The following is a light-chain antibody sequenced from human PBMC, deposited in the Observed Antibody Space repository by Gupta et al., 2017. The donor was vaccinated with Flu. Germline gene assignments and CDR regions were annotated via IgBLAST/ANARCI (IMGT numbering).Light chain of an antibody. J-gene: IGKJ1*01. Sequence: DIQMTTPPPSSLASLGDRIPTTCRAGKRISSNLNWYQQKPGKAPKLLIYAASSLQRGVPSRFSGSRSWTEYTLTISSLQPEDFATYYCQQSYSTPPWTFGQGTKVEIK. CDR2: AAS. CDR3: QQSYSTPPWT. V-gene: IGKV1-39*01. CDR1: KRISSN.